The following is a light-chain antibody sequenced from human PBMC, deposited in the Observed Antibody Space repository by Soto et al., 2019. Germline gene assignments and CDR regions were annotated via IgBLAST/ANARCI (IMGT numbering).Light chain of an antibody. CDR3: HQHGGSPET. Sequence: EIVMTQSPATLSVSPGERATLSCRASQRVSYNLAWYQHKPGQAPRLLIYGPSTRATGIPDRFSGSGSGTEFILTISGLEPEDSGIYHCHQHGGSPETFGQGTKVDIK. V-gene: IGKV3D-15*02. J-gene: IGKJ1*01. CDR1: QRVSYN. CDR2: GPS.